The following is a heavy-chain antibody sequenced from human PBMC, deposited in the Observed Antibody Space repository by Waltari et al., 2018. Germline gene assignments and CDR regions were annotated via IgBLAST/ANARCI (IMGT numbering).Heavy chain of an antibody. V-gene: IGHV3-7*01. CDR3: ARDGGDYCGGDCYRHYYGMDV. D-gene: IGHD2-21*02. J-gene: IGHJ6*02. Sequence: EVQLVESGGGLVQPGGSLRLSCAASGFTFSNYWMSWVRQAPGKGLGWVANIKHDGSEKYYVDSVKGRFTISRDNAKNSLYLQMNSLRAEDTAVYYCARDGGDYCGGDCYRHYYGMDVWGQGTTVTVSS. CDR2: IKHDGSEK. CDR1: GFTFSNYW.